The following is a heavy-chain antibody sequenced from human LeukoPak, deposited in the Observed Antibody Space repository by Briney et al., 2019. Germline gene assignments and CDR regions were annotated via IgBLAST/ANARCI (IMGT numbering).Heavy chain of an antibody. J-gene: IGHJ6*02. D-gene: IGHD6-19*01. CDR3: ARGAKSRAAVAVDYYYYGMDV. CDR1: GFTFGRYS. V-gene: IGHV3-21*01. Sequence: GGSLRLSCAASGFTFGRYSINWVRQAPGKGLEWVSSISSSSTYIYYADSVKGRFTISRDNSKNSVSLQMNSLRAEDTAVYYCARGAKSRAAVAVDYYYYGMDVWGQGTTVTVSS. CDR2: ISSSSTYI.